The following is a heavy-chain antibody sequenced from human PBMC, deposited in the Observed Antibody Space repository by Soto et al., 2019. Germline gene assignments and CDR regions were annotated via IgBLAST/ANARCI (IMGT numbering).Heavy chain of an antibody. Sequence: QVQLVQSGAEVKKPGASVKVSCKASGYTFSSYYMHWVRQAPGQGLEWMGWISTYSGDTKYAQKFQGRVTMTTDTSTTTAYLELRSLRSDDTAVYYCARHHGPTTSENWFDPWGQGTLVTVSS. D-gene: IGHD5-12*01. CDR3: ARHHGPTTSENWFDP. J-gene: IGHJ5*02. CDR2: ISTYSGDT. V-gene: IGHV1-18*04. CDR1: GYTFSSYY.